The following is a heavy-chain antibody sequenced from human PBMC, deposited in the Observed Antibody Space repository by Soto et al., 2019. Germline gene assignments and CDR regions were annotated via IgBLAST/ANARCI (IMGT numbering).Heavy chain of an antibody. J-gene: IGHJ4*02. D-gene: IGHD5-18*01. CDR1: GFTFISYA. Sequence: PGGSLRLSCAASGFTFISYAMHWVLQAPGKGLEWVAVISYDGSNKYYADSVKGRFTISRDNSKNTLYLQMNSLRAEDTAVYYCARARGGYSYGFLDYWGQGTLVTVSS. V-gene: IGHV3-30-3*01. CDR2: ISYDGSNK. CDR3: ARARGGYSYGFLDY.